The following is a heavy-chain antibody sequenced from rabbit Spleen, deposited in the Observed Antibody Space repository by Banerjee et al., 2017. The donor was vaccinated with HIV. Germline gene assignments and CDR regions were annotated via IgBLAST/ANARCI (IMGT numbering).Heavy chain of an antibody. CDR2: IDTGSSGFT. J-gene: IGHJ4*01. CDR1: GFDFSSSHY. D-gene: IGHD4-1*01. V-gene: IGHV1S40*01. Sequence: QSLEESGGDLVKPGASLTLTCKASGFDFSSSHYMCWVRQAPGKGLEWIACIDTGSSGFTYFASWAKGRFTISKTSSTTVTLQMTSLTAADTATYFCARDLAGAIGWNFYLWGQGTLVTVS. CDR3: ARDLAGAIGWNFYL.